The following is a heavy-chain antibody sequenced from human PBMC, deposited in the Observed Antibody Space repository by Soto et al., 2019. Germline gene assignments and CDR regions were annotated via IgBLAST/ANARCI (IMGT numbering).Heavy chain of an antibody. Sequence: PGGSLSLSCAASGFTFSSYSMNWVRQAPGKGLEWVSYISSSSSTIYYADSVKGRFTISRDNAQNSLYLQMNSLRDEDTAVYYCARGLYYYDSRGYWGYWGQGTLVTVSS. CDR2: ISSSSSTI. CDR3: ARGLYYYDSRGYWGY. V-gene: IGHV3-48*02. J-gene: IGHJ4*02. D-gene: IGHD3-22*01. CDR1: GFTFSSYS.